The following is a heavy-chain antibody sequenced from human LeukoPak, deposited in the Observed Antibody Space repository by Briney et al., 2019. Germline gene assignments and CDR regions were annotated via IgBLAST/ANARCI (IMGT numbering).Heavy chain of an antibody. D-gene: IGHD6-19*01. CDR2: IWYDGSNK. V-gene: IGHV3-33*01. J-gene: IGHJ4*02. CDR3: GTEISGFPDY. Sequence: GGSLRLSCAASGFTFSSYGMHWVRQAPGKGLEWVAVIWYDGSNKYYADSVKGRFTISRDNSKNTLYLQMNSLRAEDTAVYYCGTEISGFPDYWGQGTLVTVSS. CDR1: GFTFSSYG.